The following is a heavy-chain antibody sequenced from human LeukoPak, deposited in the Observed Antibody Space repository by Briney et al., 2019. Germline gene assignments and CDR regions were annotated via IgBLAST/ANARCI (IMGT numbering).Heavy chain of an antibody. CDR1: GGSISSGDYY. J-gene: IGHJ4*02. Sequence: SETLSLTCTVSGGSISSGDYYWSWVRQHPGKGLEWIGYIYYSGSTYNNPSLKSRVTISVDTSKNQFSLTLSSVTAADTAVYFCARDRDYPRDQLDYWGQGTLVTVSS. V-gene: IGHV4-31*03. D-gene: IGHD4-17*01. CDR3: ARDRDYPRDQLDY. CDR2: IYYSGST.